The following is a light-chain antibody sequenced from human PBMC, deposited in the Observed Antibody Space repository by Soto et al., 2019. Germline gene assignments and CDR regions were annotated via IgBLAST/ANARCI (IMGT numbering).Light chain of an antibody. CDR1: QSVSSS. V-gene: IGKV3-15*01. CDR3: QQYNHWWT. Sequence: EIMMTQSPATLSVSPGERATLSCRASQSVSSSLAWYQQKPGQAPRLLIYGASTRATGIPARFSGSGSGTELTLTINSLQYQDFEVYYCQQYNHWWTFGQGTKVDIK. J-gene: IGKJ1*01. CDR2: GAS.